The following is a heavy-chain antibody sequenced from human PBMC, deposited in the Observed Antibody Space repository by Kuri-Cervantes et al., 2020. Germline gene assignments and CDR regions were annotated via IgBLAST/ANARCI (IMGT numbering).Heavy chain of an antibody. D-gene: IGHD3-10*01. Sequence: GESLKISCAASGFTFSSYGMHWVRQAPGKGLEWVSYISSSGSTIYYADSVKGRFTISRDNSKNTLYLQMNSLRAEDTAVYYCARDGRVRGVYGMDVWGQGTTVTVSS. CDR3: ARDGRVRGVYGMDV. V-gene: IGHV3-48*01. CDR2: ISSSGSTI. J-gene: IGHJ6*02. CDR1: GFTFSSYG.